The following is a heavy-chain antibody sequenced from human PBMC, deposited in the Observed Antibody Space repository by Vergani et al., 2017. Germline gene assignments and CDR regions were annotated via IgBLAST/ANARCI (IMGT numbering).Heavy chain of an antibody. CDR1: GYTFTSYG. CDR2: LSAYNGNT. CDR3: ARVLTTVVEPYYYYYGMDV. Sequence: QVQLVQSGAEVKKPGASVKVSCKASGYTFTSYGISWVRQAPGQGLEWMGWLSAYNGNTNYAQKLQGRVTMTTDTSKSKAYMELRSLRSDDTAVYYCARVLTTVVEPYYYYYGMDVWGQGTTVTVSS. D-gene: IGHD4-23*01. J-gene: IGHJ6*02. V-gene: IGHV1-18*01.